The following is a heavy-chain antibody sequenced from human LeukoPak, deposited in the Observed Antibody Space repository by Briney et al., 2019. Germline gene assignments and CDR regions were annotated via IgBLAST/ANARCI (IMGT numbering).Heavy chain of an antibody. CDR3: AKDHPPTYYYDSSGYYGLSYYFDY. J-gene: IGHJ4*02. CDR2: ISGSGGST. CDR1: GFVFSTSV. V-gene: IGHV3-23*01. Sequence: PGGSLRLSCAASGFVFSTSVMHWVRQAPGKGLEWVSAISGSGGSTYYADSVKGRFTISRDNSKNTLYLQMNSLRAEDTAVYYCAKDHPPTYYYDSSGYYGLSYYFDYWGQGTLVTVSS. D-gene: IGHD3-22*01.